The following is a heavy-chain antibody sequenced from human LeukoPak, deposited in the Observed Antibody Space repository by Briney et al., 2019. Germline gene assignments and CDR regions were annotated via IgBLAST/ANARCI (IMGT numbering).Heavy chain of an antibody. Sequence: QPGGSLRLSCAASGFTFSSYEMNWVRQAPGKGLEWVSYISGSGSTIYYADSVKGRFTISRDNAKNSLYLQMNSLRAEDTAVYYCARDSRIVATIDYWGQGTLVTVSS. D-gene: IGHD5-12*01. CDR3: ARDSRIVATIDY. CDR1: GFTFSSYE. V-gene: IGHV3-48*03. CDR2: ISGSGSTI. J-gene: IGHJ4*02.